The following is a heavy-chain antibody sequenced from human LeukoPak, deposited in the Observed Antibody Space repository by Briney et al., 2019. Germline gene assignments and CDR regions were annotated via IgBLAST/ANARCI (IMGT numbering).Heavy chain of an antibody. CDR1: GGTFSSYG. J-gene: IGHJ4*02. CDR3: ARDMDGRYSGSY. CDR2: IIPIFGTA. V-gene: IGHV1-69*01. Sequence: SVKVSCKASGGTFSSYGISWVRQAPGQGLEWMGGIIPIFGTANYAQKFQGRVTITADESTSTAYMELSSLRSEDTAVYYCARDMDGRYSGSYWGQGTLVTVSS. D-gene: IGHD1-26*01.